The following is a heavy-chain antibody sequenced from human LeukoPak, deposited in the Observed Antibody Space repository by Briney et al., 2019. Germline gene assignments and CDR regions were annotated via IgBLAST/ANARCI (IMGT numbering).Heavy chain of an antibody. J-gene: IGHJ3*02. D-gene: IGHD3-22*01. CDR3: TTDDLIAVVGANDAFDI. V-gene: IGHV3-15*01. Sequence: VGSLRLSCAASLFPSRYACMSCVREAPGKGREWGCRVKSKTDGGTTDYVVTVKGRFTISRDDSKNTLYLQMNRLKIEDTAVYYCTTDDLIAVVGANDAFDIWGQGTMVTVSS. CDR1: LFPSRYAC. CDR2: VKSKTDGGTT.